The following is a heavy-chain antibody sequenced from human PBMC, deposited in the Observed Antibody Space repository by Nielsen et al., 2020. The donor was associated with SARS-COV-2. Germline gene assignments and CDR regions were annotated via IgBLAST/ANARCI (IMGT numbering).Heavy chain of an antibody. CDR3: ARSSDSSGWLVAYYYYGMDV. CDR1: GYTFTSYA. Sequence: ASVKVSCKASGYTFTSYAMNWVRQAPGQGLEWMGWINTNTGNPTYAQGFTGRFVFSLDTSVSTAYLQISSLKAEDTAVYYCARSSDSSGWLVAYYYYGMDVWGQGTTVTVSS. J-gene: IGHJ6*02. CDR2: INTNTGNP. D-gene: IGHD6-19*01. V-gene: IGHV7-4-1*02.